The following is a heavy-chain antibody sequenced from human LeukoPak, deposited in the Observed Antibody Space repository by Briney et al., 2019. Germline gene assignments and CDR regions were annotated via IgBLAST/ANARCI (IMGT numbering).Heavy chain of an antibody. V-gene: IGHV3-21*01. CDR1: GFTFSSYS. J-gene: IGHJ4*02. CDR2: SSSSSSYI. D-gene: IGHD2-2*02. Sequence: GGSLRLSCAASGFTFSSYSMNWVRQAPGKGLEWVSSSSSSSSYIYYADSVKGRFTISRDNAKNSLYLQMNSLRAEDTAVYYCASPGSIVVVPAAIFTYYFDYWGQGTLVTVSS. CDR3: ASPGSIVVVPAAIFTYYFDY.